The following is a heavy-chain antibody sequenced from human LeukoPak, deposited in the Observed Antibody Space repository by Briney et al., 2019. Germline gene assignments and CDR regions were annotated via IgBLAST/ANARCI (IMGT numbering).Heavy chain of an antibody. V-gene: IGHV1-2*06. Sequence: ASVKVSCKASGYTFTGSYMDWVRQAPGQGLEWMGRINPNSGGTNYAQKFQGRVTMTRDTSISTAYMELSRLRSDDTAVYYCARVRHSRFGNWFDPWSQGTLVTVSS. CDR3: ARVRHSRFGNWFDP. CDR1: GYTFTGSY. D-gene: IGHD3-10*02. CDR2: INPNSGGT. J-gene: IGHJ5*02.